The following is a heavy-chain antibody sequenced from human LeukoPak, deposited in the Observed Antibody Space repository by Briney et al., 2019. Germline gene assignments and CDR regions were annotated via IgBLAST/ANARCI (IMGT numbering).Heavy chain of an antibody. V-gene: IGHV4-59*01. CDR1: GGSISSYY. CDR2: IYYSGST. Sequence: SETLSLTCTVSGGSISSYYWSWLRQPPGKGLEWIGYIYYSGSTNYNPSLTSRVTISVDTSKNQFSLKLRSVTAADTAVYYCARAKYDFWSGYYTWWFDPWGQGTLVTVSS. CDR3: ARAKYDFWSGYYTWWFDP. J-gene: IGHJ5*02. D-gene: IGHD3-3*01.